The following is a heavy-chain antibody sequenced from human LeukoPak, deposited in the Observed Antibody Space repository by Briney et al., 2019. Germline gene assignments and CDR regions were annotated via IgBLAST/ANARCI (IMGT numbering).Heavy chain of an antibody. CDR2: IRQDGSEK. D-gene: IGHD2-2*01. V-gene: IGHV3-7*01. J-gene: IGHJ6*02. CDR1: GFTFSSYW. Sequence: GGSLRLSCAASGFTFSSYWMNWARQAPGKGLEWVANIRQDGSEKYYVDSVKGRFTISRDNGKNSLYLQMNSLRAEDTAVYYCARATYCSSTTCYHDYYYGMDVWGQGTTVTVSS. CDR3: ARATYCSSTTCYHDYYYGMDV.